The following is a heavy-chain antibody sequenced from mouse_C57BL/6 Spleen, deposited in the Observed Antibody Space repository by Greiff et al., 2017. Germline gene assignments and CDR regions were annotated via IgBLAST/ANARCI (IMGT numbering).Heavy chain of an antibody. J-gene: IGHJ4*01. CDR1: GYAFSSSW. V-gene: IGHV1-82*01. CDR2: IYPGDGDP. D-gene: IGHD1-1*01. CDR3: ASDYGSSYDYAMDY. Sequence: VQLQQSGPELVKPGASVKISCKASGYAFSSSWMNWVKQRPGKGLEWIGRIYPGDGDPNYNGKFKGKATLTADKSSSTAYMQLRSLTSEDSAVYFCASDYGSSYDYAMDYWGQGTSVTVAS.